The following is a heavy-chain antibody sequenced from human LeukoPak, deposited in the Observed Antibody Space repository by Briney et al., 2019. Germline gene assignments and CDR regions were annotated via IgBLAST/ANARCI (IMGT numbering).Heavy chain of an antibody. V-gene: IGHV3-30*18. D-gene: IGHD3-16*01. CDR3: ANSKGDRLCFDY. Sequence: GESLRLSCAASGFTFSSYEMNWVRQAPGKGLEWVAVISYDGSNKYYADSVKGRFTISRDNSKNTLYLQMNSLRAEDTAVYYCANSKGDRLCFDYWGQGTLVTVSS. CDR2: ISYDGSNK. J-gene: IGHJ4*02. CDR1: GFTFSSYE.